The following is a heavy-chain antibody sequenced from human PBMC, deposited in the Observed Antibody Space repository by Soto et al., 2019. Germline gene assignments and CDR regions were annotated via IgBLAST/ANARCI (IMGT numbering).Heavy chain of an antibody. Sequence: DVQLMQSGAEVRKAGESLKISCKTSGYSFTTYWIGWVRQMPGKGLECMGIIYPYDSDTRYSPSFQGQVTISADKSTSTVPRQWSSLKASDTAMYYCARLDYYDSSGYLGGGVYYFDYWGQGPLATVSS. CDR1: GYSFTTYW. D-gene: IGHD3-22*01. J-gene: IGHJ4*02. CDR3: ARLDYYDSSGYLGGGVYYFDY. V-gene: IGHV5-51*03. CDR2: IYPYDSDT.